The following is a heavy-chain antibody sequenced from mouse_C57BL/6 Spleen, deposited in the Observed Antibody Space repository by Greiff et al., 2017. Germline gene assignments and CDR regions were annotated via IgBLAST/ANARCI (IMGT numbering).Heavy chain of an antibody. CDR1: GFNIKDDY. CDR3: TTGSIYYGNLSYFDY. CDR2: IDPENGDT. V-gene: IGHV14-4*01. J-gene: IGHJ2*01. Sequence: EVKLMESGAELVRPGASVKLSCTASGFNIKDDYMHWVKQRPEQGLEWIGWIDPENGDTEYASKFQGKATITADTSSNTAYLQLSSLTSEDTAVYYCTTGSIYYGNLSYFDYWGQGTTLTVSS. D-gene: IGHD2-1*01.